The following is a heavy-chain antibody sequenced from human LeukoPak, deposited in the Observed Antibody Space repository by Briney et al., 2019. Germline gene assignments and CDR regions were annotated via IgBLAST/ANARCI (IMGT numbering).Heavy chain of an antibody. J-gene: IGHJ4*02. Sequence: PSETLSLTCTVSGGSISSSSYYWDWIRQPPGKGLEWIGNFYESGSTWYNPSLKSRVTISVDRSKNQFSLKLTSVTAEDTAVYYCARINSGWYFDYWGQGTLVTVSS. CDR3: ARINSGWYFDY. V-gene: IGHV4-39*07. D-gene: IGHD6-19*01. CDR2: FYESGST. CDR1: GGSISSSSYY.